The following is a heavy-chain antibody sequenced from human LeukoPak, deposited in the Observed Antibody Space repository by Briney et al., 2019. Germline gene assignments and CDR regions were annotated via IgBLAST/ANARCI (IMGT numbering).Heavy chain of an antibody. CDR2: IYTSGST. CDR3: AREEDYYDSSGYYGTFDY. V-gene: IGHV4-61*02. Sequence: PSETLSLTCTVSGGSISSGSYYWSWIRQPAGKGLEWIGRIYTSGSTNYNPSLKSRVTISVDTSKNQFSLKLSSVTAADTAVYYCAREEDYYDSSGYYGTFDYWGQGTLVTVSS. CDR1: GGSISSGSYY. J-gene: IGHJ4*02. D-gene: IGHD3-22*01.